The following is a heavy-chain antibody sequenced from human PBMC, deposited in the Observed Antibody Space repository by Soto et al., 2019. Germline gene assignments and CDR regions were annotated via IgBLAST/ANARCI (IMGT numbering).Heavy chain of an antibody. CDR3: ETAISSTAVDD. CDR1: GNIFNDYE. Sequence: QVHLVQSGAEVKAPGASVRLSCATSGNIFNDYEIHWVRQAPGQRLEWMGWINGGTGKTGATQRCHSRVNMTRDTSARTSDVELRNPSLEDTAVYYYETAISSTAVDDWGQGTLVTVSP. V-gene: IGHV1-3*01. CDR2: INGGTGKT. J-gene: IGHJ4*02.